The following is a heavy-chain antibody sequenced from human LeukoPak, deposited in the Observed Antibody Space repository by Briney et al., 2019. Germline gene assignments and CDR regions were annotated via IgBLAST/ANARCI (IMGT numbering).Heavy chain of an antibody. V-gene: IGHV3-15*07. J-gene: IGHJ4*02. CDR1: GFTFSNAW. Sequence: GGSLRLSCAASGFTFSNAWMNWVRQAPGRGLEWVGRIKSKTDGETIDYAAPVNGRFTISRDDAKDTLYLQMNSLKTEDTAVYYYLGDRVYWGQGTLVTVSS. CDR2: IKSKTDGETI. D-gene: IGHD3-10*01. CDR3: LGDRVY.